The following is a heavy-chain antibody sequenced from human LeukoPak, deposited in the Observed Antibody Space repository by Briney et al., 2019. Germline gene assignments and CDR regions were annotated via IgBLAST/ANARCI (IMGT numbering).Heavy chain of an antibody. J-gene: IGHJ6*03. Sequence: ASVKVSCKASGYTFTSYDINWVRQATGQGLEWMGWMNPNSGNTGYAQKFQGRVTMTRNTSISTAYMELSSLRSEDTAVYYCTRCVVYSDFWSDNYYYMDVWGKGTTLTVSS. CDR1: GYTFTSYD. CDR3: TRCVVYSDFWSDNYYYMDV. V-gene: IGHV1-8*01. CDR2: MNPNSGNT. D-gene: IGHD3-3*01.